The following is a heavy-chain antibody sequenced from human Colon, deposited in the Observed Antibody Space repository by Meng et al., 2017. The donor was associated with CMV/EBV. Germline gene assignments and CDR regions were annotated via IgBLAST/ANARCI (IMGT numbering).Heavy chain of an antibody. D-gene: IGHD5-12*01. J-gene: IGHJ6*02. CDR1: GFSFDDYA. CDR2: VNWGGDKV. Sequence: SLKISCVASGFSFDDYAMHWVRQVPGKGLEWVSNVNWGGDKVGYADSVKGRFTISRDNAKKSLYLQMDSQRAADTAVYYCAKDRTVGGYTFGLDVWGQGTTVTVSS. CDR3: AKDRTVGGYTFGLDV. V-gene: IGHV3-9*01.